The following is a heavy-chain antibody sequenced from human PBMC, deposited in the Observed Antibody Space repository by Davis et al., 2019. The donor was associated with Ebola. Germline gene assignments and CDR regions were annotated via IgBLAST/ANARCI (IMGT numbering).Heavy chain of an antibody. CDR2: ISGSGGST. CDR1: GFTFSSYA. CDR3: AKADCSGGSCYGIDY. V-gene: IGHV3-23*01. D-gene: IGHD2-15*01. J-gene: IGHJ4*02. Sequence: LSLTCAASGFTFSSYAMSWVRQAPGKGLEWVSAISGSGGSTFYADSVKGRFTISRDNSKNTLYLQMNSLRAEDTAVYYCAKADCSGGSCYGIDYWGQGTLVTVSS.